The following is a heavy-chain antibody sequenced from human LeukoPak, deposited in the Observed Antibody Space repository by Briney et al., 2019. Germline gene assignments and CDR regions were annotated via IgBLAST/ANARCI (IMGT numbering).Heavy chain of an antibody. J-gene: IGHJ4*02. CDR1: GFTFSSYA. CDR3: AKDLLRYFDWLGGG. V-gene: IGHV3-23*01. CDR2: ISGSGGST. D-gene: IGHD3-9*01. Sequence: GGSLRLSCAASGFTFSSYAMSWVRQAPGKGLEWVSAISGSGGSTYYADSVKGRFTISRDNSKNTLYLQMNSLRAEDTAVYYCAKDLLRYFDWLGGGWGQGTLVNVSS.